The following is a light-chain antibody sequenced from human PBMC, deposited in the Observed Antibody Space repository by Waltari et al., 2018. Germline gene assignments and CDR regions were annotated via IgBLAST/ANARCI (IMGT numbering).Light chain of an antibody. Sequence: EIVMTQSPDSLAVSLGERATINCKSSQSVLYSSNNKNYLAWYQQKPGHPPKLLIYWASTRESGVPDRFSGSGSGTDFTLTISSLQAEDVAVYYCQQYYSTPPTFGQGTKLEIK. V-gene: IGKV4-1*01. CDR3: QQYYSTPPT. J-gene: IGKJ2*01. CDR2: WAS. CDR1: QSVLYSSNNKNY.